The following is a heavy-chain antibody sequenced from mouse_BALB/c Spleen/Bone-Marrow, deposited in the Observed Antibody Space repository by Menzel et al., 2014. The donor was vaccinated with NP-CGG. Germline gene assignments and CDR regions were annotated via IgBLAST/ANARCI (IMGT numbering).Heavy chain of an antibody. Sequence: LVESGAELVRPESSVKISCKASGYAFSVYWMNWVKQRPGQGLEWIGQIYPGDGDTNYNGKFKGRATLTADKSSNTAYMQLSSLTSEDSAVYFCARGGISVDYWGQGTTLTVSS. CDR2: IYPGDGDT. V-gene: IGHV1-80*01. J-gene: IGHJ2*01. CDR3: ARGGISVDY. CDR1: GYAFSVYW.